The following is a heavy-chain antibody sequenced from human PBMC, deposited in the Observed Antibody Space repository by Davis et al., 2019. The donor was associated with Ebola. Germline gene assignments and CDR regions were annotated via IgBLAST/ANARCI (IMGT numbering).Heavy chain of an antibody. V-gene: IGHV3-30-3*01. CDR2: ISYDGSNK. CDR1: GFTFSSYA. D-gene: IGHD1-26*01. Sequence: PGGSLRLSCAASGFTFSSYAMHWVRQAPGKGLEWVAVISYDGSNKYYADSVKGRFTISRDNSKNTLYLQMNSLRAEDTAVYYCARGGSYYNYYYGMDVWGQGTMVTVSS. CDR3: ARGGSYYNYYYGMDV. J-gene: IGHJ6*02.